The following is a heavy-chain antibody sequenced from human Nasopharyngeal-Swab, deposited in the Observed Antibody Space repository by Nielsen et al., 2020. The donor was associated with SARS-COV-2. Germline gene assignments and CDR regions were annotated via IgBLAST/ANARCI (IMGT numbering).Heavy chain of an antibody. Sequence: SETLSLTGTVSGGSISSSSYYWGWIRQPPGKGLEWIGSINYSGSTYYNPSLKSRVTISVDTSKNQFSLKLSSVTAADTAVYYCARDSPYYDFWSGLGPFDYWGQGTLVTVSS. V-gene: IGHV4-39*07. D-gene: IGHD3-3*01. CDR2: INYSGST. J-gene: IGHJ4*02. CDR3: ARDSPYYDFWSGLGPFDY. CDR1: GGSISSSSYY.